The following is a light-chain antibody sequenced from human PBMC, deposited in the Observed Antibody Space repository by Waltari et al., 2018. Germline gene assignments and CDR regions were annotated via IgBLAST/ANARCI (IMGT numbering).Light chain of an antibody. V-gene: IGLV2-23*02. Sequence: QSALTQPASVSGSPGQSITISCPGTRSDVGGSDYVSWYQQHPGKAPKLIIYDVNMWPPGVSNRFSGSKSANTASLTISGLQVEDEADYYCCSYAGPNMLFGGGTKLTVL. CDR1: RSDVGGSDY. CDR3: CSYAGPNML. J-gene: IGLJ2*01. CDR2: DVN.